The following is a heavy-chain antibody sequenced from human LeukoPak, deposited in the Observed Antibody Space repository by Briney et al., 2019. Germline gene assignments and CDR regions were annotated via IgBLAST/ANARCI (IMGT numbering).Heavy chain of an antibody. J-gene: IGHJ4*02. CDR3: ARQYSSSSKVFDY. CDR2: IYYSGST. Sequence: SETLSLTCTVSGGSISSYYWSWIRQPPGKGLEWIGYIYYSGSTNYNPSLKSRVTISVDTSENQFSLKLSSVTAADTAVYYCARQYSSSSKVFDYWGQGTLVTVSS. V-gene: IGHV4-59*01. CDR1: GGSISSYY. D-gene: IGHD6-6*01.